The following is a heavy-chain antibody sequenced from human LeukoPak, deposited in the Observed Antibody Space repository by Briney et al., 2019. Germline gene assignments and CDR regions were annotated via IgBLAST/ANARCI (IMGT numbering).Heavy chain of an antibody. Sequence: PSETLSLTCTVSGGSIRSNLWSWIRQPPGKGLEWIGYIYDSGSTNYNPSLEGRATISVDTAKTQFSLKLTSVTAADTAVYYCAREINGWYLDYWAQGTLVTVSS. V-gene: IGHV4-59*01. D-gene: IGHD6-19*01. CDR1: GGSIRSNL. J-gene: IGHJ4*02. CDR2: IYDSGST. CDR3: AREINGWYLDY.